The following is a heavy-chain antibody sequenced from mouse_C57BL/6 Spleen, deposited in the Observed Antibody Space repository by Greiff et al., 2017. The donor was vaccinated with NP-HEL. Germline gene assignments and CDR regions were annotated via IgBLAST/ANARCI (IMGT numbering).Heavy chain of an antibody. Sequence: EVQLQQSGPELVKPGASVKMSCKASGYTFTDYNMHWVKQSHGKSLEWIGYINPNNGGTSYNQKFKGKATLTVNKSSSTAYMERRSLTSEDSAVYYCARTGVATSYFDYWGQGTTLTVAS. D-gene: IGHD1-1*01. CDR3: ARTGVATSYFDY. J-gene: IGHJ2*01. CDR1: GYTFTDYN. V-gene: IGHV1-22*01. CDR2: INPNNGGT.